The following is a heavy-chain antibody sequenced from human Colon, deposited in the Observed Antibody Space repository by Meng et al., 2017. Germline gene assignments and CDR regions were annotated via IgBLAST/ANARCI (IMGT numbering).Heavy chain of an antibody. V-gene: IGHV3-66*02. CDR1: GFSVSSDF. CDR3: ANRFV. J-gene: IGHJ4*02. CDR2: IHSSAGT. D-gene: IGHD3-3*01. Sequence: GRLLGAGGGLVETGGSLRLSCAVSGFSVSSDFMIWVRQAPGKGLEWVSMIHSSAGTFFADSVKGRFTVSTDNSKNTLYLQMNSLRIEDTAVYHCANRFVWGLGTLVTVSS.